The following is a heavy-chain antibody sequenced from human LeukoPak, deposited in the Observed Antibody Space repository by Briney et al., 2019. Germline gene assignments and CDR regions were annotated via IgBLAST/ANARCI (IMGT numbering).Heavy chain of an antibody. V-gene: IGHV1-2*02. CDR3: ARGLYYGGNQRAHDAFDI. CDR2: FNPASGGT. D-gene: IGHD4-23*01. Sequence: ASVKVSCKASGYIFTDYYMHWVRQAPGQGLEWMGWFNPASGGTKYAQKSQGRVTMTRDTSISTAYMELSSLGLDDTAVYYCARGLYYGGNQRAHDAFDIWGQGTLVTVSS. J-gene: IGHJ3*02. CDR1: GYIFTDYY.